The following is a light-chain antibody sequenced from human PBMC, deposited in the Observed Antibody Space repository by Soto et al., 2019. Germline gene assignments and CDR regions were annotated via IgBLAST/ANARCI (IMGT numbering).Light chain of an antibody. Sequence: AIQMTQSPSSLPASIGDRVTITCRASQGIRNDLGWYQQKPGRAPKFLIYAASSLQSGVPSRFSGRGSGTDFTLTISSLQPEDFATYYCLQDHSYPFTFGQGTKLEIK. CDR1: QGIRND. J-gene: IGKJ2*01. CDR2: AAS. V-gene: IGKV1-6*01. CDR3: LQDHSYPFT.